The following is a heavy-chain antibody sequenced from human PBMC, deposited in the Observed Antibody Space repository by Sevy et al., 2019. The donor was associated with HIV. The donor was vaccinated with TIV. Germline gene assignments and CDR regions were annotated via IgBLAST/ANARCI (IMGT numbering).Heavy chain of an antibody. Sequence: SETLSLTCTVSGGSVSSGSYYWSWIRQPPGKGPEWIGYIYYSGSTNHNPSLKRRVTISVDTSKNQFSLKLNSVTAADTAVYYCARVRGGYSGFGGFDYWGQGTLVTVSS. CDR2: IYYSGST. CDR1: GGSVSSGSYY. V-gene: IGHV4-61*01. D-gene: IGHD5-12*01. J-gene: IGHJ4*02. CDR3: ARVRGGYSGFGGFDY.